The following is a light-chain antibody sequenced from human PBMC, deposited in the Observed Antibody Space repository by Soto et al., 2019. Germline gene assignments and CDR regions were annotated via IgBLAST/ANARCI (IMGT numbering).Light chain of an antibody. CDR2: GAS. CDR1: QSVSSSY. CDR3: QQYGSSPPYT. J-gene: IGKJ2*01. Sequence: DIVLTQSPGTLSLSPGERATLSCRASQSVSSSYLAWYQQKPGQAPRLLIYGASSRVTGIPDRFSGSGSGTDFSLTISRLEPEDFAVYYCQQYGSSPPYTFGQGTKLEIK. V-gene: IGKV3-20*01.